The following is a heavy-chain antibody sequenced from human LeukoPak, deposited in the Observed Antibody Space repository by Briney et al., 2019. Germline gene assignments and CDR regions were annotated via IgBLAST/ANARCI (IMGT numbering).Heavy chain of an antibody. Sequence: GGSLRLSCAASGFTFSSYGMHWVRQAPGKGLEWVAFIRYDGSNKYYADSVKGRFTISRDNSKNTLYLQMNSQRAEDTAVYYCAKELGACSSTSCYRVNYYYYYMDVWGKGTTVTVSS. CDR3: AKELGACSSTSCYRVNYYYYYMDV. CDR2: IRYDGSNK. CDR1: GFTFSSYG. D-gene: IGHD2-2*02. V-gene: IGHV3-30*02. J-gene: IGHJ6*03.